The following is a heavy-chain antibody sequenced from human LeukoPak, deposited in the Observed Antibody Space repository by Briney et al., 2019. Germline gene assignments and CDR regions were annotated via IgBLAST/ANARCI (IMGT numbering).Heavy chain of an antibody. J-gene: IGHJ4*02. CDR1: GFTFSSYA. CDR2: ISGSGGST. Sequence: GGSLRLSCAASGFTFSSYAMSWVRQAPGKGLEWVSAISGSGGSTYYADSVKGRFTISRDNSKNTLYLQMNSLRAEDTAVYYCAKDSTRITMVRGVMRYWGQGTLVTVSS. CDR3: AKDSTRITMVRGVMRY. V-gene: IGHV3-23*01. D-gene: IGHD3-10*01.